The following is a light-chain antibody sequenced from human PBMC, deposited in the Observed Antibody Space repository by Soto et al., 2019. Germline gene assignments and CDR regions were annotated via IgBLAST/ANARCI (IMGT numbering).Light chain of an antibody. V-gene: IGKV3-20*01. CDR3: QQYGSSPPYT. CDR1: QSVSSSY. Sequence: EIVLTQSPGTLSLSPGERATLSCRASQSVSSSYLAWYQQKPGQAPRLLIYGASSRATGIPDRFSGSGSGTHFTLTISRLEPEDFAVYYCQQYGSSPPYTFGQGTKLEFK. J-gene: IGKJ2*01. CDR2: GAS.